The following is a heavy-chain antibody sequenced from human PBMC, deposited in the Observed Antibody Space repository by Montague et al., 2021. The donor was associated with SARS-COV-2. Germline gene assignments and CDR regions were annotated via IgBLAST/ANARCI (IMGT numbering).Heavy chain of an antibody. Sequence: SETLSLTCSVSGYSISSGYYWGWIRQPPGKGLEWIGNIYHSGGTYYSQSLKSRVTVSVDTSKNQFSLRLSSVTAADTAVYYCARWYYGSGSYLHWGQGTLVTVSS. CDR1: GYSISSGYY. CDR3: ARWYYGSGSYLH. V-gene: IGHV4-38-2*01. D-gene: IGHD3-10*01. CDR2: IYHSGGT. J-gene: IGHJ4*02.